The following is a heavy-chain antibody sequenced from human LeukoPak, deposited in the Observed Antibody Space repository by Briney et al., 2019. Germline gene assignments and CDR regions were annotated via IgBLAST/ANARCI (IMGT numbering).Heavy chain of an antibody. CDR1: GGSINSYY. CDR3: ARASTRLARGGGWFDP. V-gene: IGHV4-59*01. Sequence: PSETLSLTCTVSGGSINSYYWSWIRQPPGKGLEWIGYIYYSGSTNYNPSLKSRVTISVDTSKNQFSLKLSSVTAADTAVYYCARASTRLARGGGWFDPWGQGTLVTVSS. CDR2: IYYSGST. J-gene: IGHJ5*02. D-gene: IGHD3-10*01.